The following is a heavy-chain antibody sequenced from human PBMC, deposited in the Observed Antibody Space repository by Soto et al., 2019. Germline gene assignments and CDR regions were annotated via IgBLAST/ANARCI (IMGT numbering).Heavy chain of an antibody. V-gene: IGHV1-69*13. CDR3: ARDGARTVVTPGADAFDI. J-gene: IGHJ3*02. CDR2: IIPIFGTA. CDR1: GGTFSSYA. Sequence: ASVKVSCKASGGTFSSYAISWVRQAPGQGLEWMGGIIPIFGTANYAQKFQGRVTITADESTSTAYMELSSLRSEDTAVYYCARDGARTVVTPGADAFDIWGQGTMVTVSS. D-gene: IGHD2-21*02.